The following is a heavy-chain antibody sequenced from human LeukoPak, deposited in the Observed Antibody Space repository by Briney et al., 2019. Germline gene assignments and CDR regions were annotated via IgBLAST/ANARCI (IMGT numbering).Heavy chain of an antibody. CDR1: GYYFTSYW. D-gene: IGHD7-27*01. J-gene: IGHJ4*02. CDR3: ARQTAMGRSGDY. Sequence: GESLKISCKGSGYYFTSYWIGWVRQMPGKGLEWMGIIDPSDSDIRYTPSFQGQVTISADKSLSTAYLQWNSLKASDTAIYYCARQTAMGRSGDYWGQGTLVTVSS. CDR2: IDPSDSDI. V-gene: IGHV5-51*01.